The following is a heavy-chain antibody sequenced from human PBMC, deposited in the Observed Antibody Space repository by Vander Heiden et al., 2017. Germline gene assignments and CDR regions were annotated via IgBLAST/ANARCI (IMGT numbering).Heavy chain of an antibody. J-gene: IGHJ4*02. D-gene: IGHD1-26*01. CDR3: ARQYSWNSFDY. CDR2: TYYRSKWYN. CDR1: GDSVSTNRAA. Sequence: QVQLQQSGPGLVKPSQPLSLTCAIPGDSVSTNRAAWIWMRQSPSRGLEWLARTYYRSKWYNAYAVSVRSRVTISPDTSKNQFSLQLNYVTPEDTAVYYCARQYSWNSFDYWGQGTLVTVSS. V-gene: IGHV6-1*01.